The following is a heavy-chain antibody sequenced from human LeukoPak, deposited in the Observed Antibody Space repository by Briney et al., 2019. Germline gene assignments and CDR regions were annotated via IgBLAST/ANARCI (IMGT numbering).Heavy chain of an antibody. CDR3: ANLNDYSNLNDAFDI. J-gene: IGHJ3*02. V-gene: IGHV3-21*04. CDR2: ISSSSSHM. D-gene: IGHD4-11*01. Sequence: GGSLRLSCAASGFTFSSYTMKWVRQAPGKGLEWVSSISSSSSHMYYVDSVKGRFTISRDNSKNTLYLQMNSLRAEDTAVYYCANLNDYSNLNDAFDIWGQGTMVTVSS. CDR1: GFTFSSYT.